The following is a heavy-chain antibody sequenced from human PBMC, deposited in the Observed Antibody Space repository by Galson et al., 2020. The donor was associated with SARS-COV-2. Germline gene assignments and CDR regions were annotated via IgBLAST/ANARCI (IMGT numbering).Heavy chain of an antibody. D-gene: IGHD2-2*01. J-gene: IGHJ3*02. Sequence: SGPPLVKHTQTLTLTCTFSGLSLSTSGVGVGWIRQPPGKALEWLALIYWDDDKRYSPSLKSRLTITKDTSKNQVVLTMTNMDPVDTATYYCAQRDPAGDAFDIWGQGTMVTVSS. V-gene: IGHV2-5*02. CDR1: GLSLSTSGVG. CDR3: AQRDPAGDAFDI. CDR2: IYWDDDK.